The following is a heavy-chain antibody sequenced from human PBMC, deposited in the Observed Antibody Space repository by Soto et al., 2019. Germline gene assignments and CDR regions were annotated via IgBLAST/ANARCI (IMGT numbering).Heavy chain of an antibody. V-gene: IGHV1-69*01. J-gene: IGHJ4*02. CDR2: ILPMFDRP. CDR3: TRSIGSGGVIGGFDY. D-gene: IGHD3-16*02. Sequence: QVQLVQSETEVKKPGSAVRVSCKASGGTFNTYAMNWVRQAPGQGLEWMGGILPMFDRPRDAKKFQGRVTITVVEPTTPADMELSSLRSDDTAVYYCTRSIGSGGVIGGFDYWGQGTLVTVSS. CDR1: GGTFNTYA.